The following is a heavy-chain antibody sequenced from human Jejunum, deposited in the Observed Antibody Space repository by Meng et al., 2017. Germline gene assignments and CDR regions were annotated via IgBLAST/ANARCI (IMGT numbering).Heavy chain of an antibody. CDR2: ISGSGDST. CDR1: GFTFSSYA. Sequence: GESLKISCAASGFTFSSYAMSWVRQAPGKGLEWVSTISGSGDSTYYRGSVKDRFTISRDNSKNTLYLQMNSLRAEDTALYYCAKHPVAVAGANYFGYWGQGTLVTVSS. J-gene: IGHJ4*02. D-gene: IGHD6-19*01. V-gene: IGHV3-23*01. CDR3: AKHPVAVAGANYFGY.